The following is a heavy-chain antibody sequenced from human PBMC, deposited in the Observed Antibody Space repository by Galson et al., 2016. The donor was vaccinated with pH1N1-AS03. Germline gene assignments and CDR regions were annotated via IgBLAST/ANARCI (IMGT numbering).Heavy chain of an antibody. J-gene: IGHJ5*02. V-gene: IGHV3-23*01. CDR3: AKGGIHNREGLGGS. CDR1: GFTFSGYA. D-gene: IGHD2/OR15-2a*01. Sequence: LRLSCAASGFTFSGYAMNWVRQAPGKGLEWVSGVSTNGRRTFHADSVKGRFTISRDNSKNTLYLQMNSLRVEDAAVYYCAKGGIHNREGLGGSWGQGTLVAVSS. CDR2: VSTNGRRT.